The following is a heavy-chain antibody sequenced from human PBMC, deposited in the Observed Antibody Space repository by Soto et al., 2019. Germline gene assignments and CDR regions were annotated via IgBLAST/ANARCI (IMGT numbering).Heavy chain of an antibody. CDR2: IYYSGST. CDR1: GPSISSSRYY. CDR3: ATQLSYDSSGYYPVDY. V-gene: IGHV4-39*01. D-gene: IGHD3-22*01. J-gene: IGHJ4*02. Sequence: LETLSLTCTVSGPSISSSRYYWGWNRQPPGKGLEWIGSIYYSGSTYYNPSLKSRVTISVDTSKNQFSLKLSSVTAADTAVYYCATQLSYDSSGYYPVDYWGQGTLFTVS.